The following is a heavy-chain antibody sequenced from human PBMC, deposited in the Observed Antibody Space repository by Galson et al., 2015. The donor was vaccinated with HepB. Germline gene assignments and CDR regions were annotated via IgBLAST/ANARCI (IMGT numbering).Heavy chain of an antibody. CDR3: ARAVYYDFWNGFGP. V-gene: IGHV4-34*01. CDR2: INHSGST. D-gene: IGHD3-3*01. J-gene: IGHJ5*02. CDR1: GGSFSTYY. Sequence: TLSLTCAVYGGSFSTYYWSWIRQPPGKGLEWIGEINHSGSTNYNPSLKSRVTISVDTSKNRFSLKLSSVTAADAAVYYCARAVYYDFWNGFGPWGQGTLVTVSS.